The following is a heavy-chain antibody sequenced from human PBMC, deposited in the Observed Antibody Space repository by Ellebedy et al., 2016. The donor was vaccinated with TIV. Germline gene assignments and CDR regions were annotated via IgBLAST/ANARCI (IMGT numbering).Heavy chain of an antibody. CDR3: ARDPGNYDYFDY. V-gene: IGHV3-23*01. J-gene: IGHJ4*02. CDR1: GFTFSSYA. CDR2: VSGSGGST. Sequence: GESLKISCAASGFTFSSYAMSWVRQAPGKGLEWVSGVSGSGGSTYYADSVKGRFTISRDNSKNTLYLQMNSLRAEDTAVYYCARDPGNYDYFDYWGQGTLVTVSS. D-gene: IGHD3-16*01.